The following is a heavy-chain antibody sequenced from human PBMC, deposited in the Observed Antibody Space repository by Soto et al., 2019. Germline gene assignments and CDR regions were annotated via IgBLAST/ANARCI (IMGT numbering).Heavy chain of an antibody. CDR3: AKIISPAPYYGMDV. J-gene: IGHJ6*02. V-gene: IGHV3-23*01. CDR1: EFTFTSYA. CDR2: ISGSDGST. Sequence: GGSLRLSCAASEFTFTSYAMSWVRQAPGKGLEWVSGISGSDGSTYYADSVKGRFTISRDNSKNTLYLQMNSLRAEDTAVYYCAKIISPAPYYGMDVWGQGTTVTVSS.